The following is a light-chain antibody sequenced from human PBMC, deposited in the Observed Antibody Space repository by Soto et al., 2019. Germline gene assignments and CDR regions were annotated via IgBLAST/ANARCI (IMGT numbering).Light chain of an antibody. J-gene: IGLJ1*01. V-gene: IGLV2-14*01. CDR3: SPYTSTTPYV. Sequence: QSALTQPASVSGSPGQSITISCTGTSSDVGGYNYVSWYQQHPGKAPKLMIYEVSHRPSGVSNRFSGSKSGNTASLTISGLQAEDEADYYCSPYTSTTPYVFGTGTKVTVL. CDR2: EVS. CDR1: SSDVGGYNY.